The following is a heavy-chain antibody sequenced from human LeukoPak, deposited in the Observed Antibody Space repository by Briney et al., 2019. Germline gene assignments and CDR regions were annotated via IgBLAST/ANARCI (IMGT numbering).Heavy chain of an antibody. V-gene: IGHV1-18*01. J-gene: IGHJ4*02. CDR1: GYTFTSYC. CDR3: ARLWELLPLDY. D-gene: IGHD1-26*01. CDR2: ISAYNGNT. Sequence: GASVNVSCKASGYTFTSYCTSWVRQAPGQGLEWMGWISAYNGNTNYAQKLQGRVTMTTDTSTSTAYMELRSLRSDDTAVYYCARLWELLPLDYWGQGTLVTVSS.